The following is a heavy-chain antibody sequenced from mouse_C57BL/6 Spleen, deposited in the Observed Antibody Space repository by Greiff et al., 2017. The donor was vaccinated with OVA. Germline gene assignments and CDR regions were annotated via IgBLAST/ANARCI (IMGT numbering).Heavy chain of an antibody. D-gene: IGHD2-3*01. CDR2: SRNKANDYTT. J-gene: IGHJ4*01. CDR3: ARWDGYYAMDY. Sequence: EVMLVESGGGLVQSGRSLRLSCATSGFTFSDFYMEWVRQAPGKGLEWIAASRNKANDYTTEYNVSVKGRFTVSRDTSQSILYLQMNALRAEDTAIYYCARWDGYYAMDYWGQGTSVTVSS. CDR1: GFTFSDFY. V-gene: IGHV7-1*01.